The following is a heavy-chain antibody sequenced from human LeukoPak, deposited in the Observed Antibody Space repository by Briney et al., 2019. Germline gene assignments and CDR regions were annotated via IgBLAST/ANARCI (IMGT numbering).Heavy chain of an antibody. J-gene: IGHJ6*03. CDR3: ARSGRAITMVRGVIITLHDHYYYYMDV. V-gene: IGHV3-30*01. Sequence: DSVKGRFTISRDNSKNTLYLQMNSLRAEDTAVYYCARSGRAITMVRGVIITLHDHYYYYMDVWGKGTTVTVSS. D-gene: IGHD3-10*01.